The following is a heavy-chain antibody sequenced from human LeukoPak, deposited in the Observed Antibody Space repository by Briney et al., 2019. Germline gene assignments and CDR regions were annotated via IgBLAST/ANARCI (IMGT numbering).Heavy chain of an antibody. CDR2: ISPSGTT. D-gene: IGHD2/OR15-2a*01. CDR3: ARDFYASGFYFWFDP. CDR1: GGSFSINY. V-gene: IGHV4-4*07. Sequence: SETLTLTCTVSGGSFSINYWSWIRQPAGKGLEWIGRISPSGTTHYHPSLGSRVTMSVDTSKNYFSLRLSSVTAADTAVYYCARDFYASGFYFWFDPWGQGILVTVSS. J-gene: IGHJ5*02.